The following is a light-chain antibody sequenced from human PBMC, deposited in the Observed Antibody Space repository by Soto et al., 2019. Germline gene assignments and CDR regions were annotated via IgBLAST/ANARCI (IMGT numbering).Light chain of an antibody. CDR2: DAS. CDR3: LQVYSFPRT. CDR1: QSVSRN. V-gene: IGKV3-15*01. J-gene: IGKJ1*01. Sequence: EIVMTQSPATLSVSPGERATLSCRASQSVSRNLAWYQQKPGQPPRLLIYDASTRATGVPARFGGSGSGTEFTLTINNLQPEDFASYFCLQVYSFPRTFGLGTKVEI.